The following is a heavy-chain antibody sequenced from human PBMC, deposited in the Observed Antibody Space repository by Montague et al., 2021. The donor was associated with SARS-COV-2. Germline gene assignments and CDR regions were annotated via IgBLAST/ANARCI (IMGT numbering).Heavy chain of an antibody. V-gene: IGHV4-59*01. D-gene: IGHD2-15*01. CDR1: GGSTSNYY. J-gene: IGHJ4*02. CDR3: ARAQNICFIANCVNYFDL. CDR2: IFYTGSK. Sequence: SETLSLTCSVSGGSTSNYYWTRIRQSPGKGLQWIGYIFYTGSKKFNPSLKTRVSMSLDASKNHFSLRLSAVTAADTARYYCARAQNICFIANCVNYFDLWGLGALVTVSS.